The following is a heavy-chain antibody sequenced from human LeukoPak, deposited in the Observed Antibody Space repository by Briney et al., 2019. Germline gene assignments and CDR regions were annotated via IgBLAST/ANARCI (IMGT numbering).Heavy chain of an antibody. CDR2: ISSSSSTI. D-gene: IGHD6-13*01. J-gene: IGHJ5*02. Sequence: PGGSLRLSCAASGFSLNSYSMNWVRQAPGKGLEWVSSISSSSSTIYYADSVKGRFTISRDNAKNSLYLQMNSLRAEDTAVYYCARDRIAAGNWFDPWGQGTLVTVSS. CDR3: ARDRIAAGNWFDP. V-gene: IGHV3-21*01. CDR1: GFSLNSYS.